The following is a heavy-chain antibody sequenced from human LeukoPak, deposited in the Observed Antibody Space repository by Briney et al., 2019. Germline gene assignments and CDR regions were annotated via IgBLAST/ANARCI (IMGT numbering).Heavy chain of an antibody. D-gene: IGHD2-2*01. Sequence: GGSLRLSCTASGFTFGDYAMSWVRQAPGKGLEWVGFIRSKAYGGTTEYAASVKGRFTISRDDSKSIAYLQMNSLKTEDTAVYYCTRVLYYSSTSCYGYMDDDYWGQGTLVTVSS. CDR1: GFTFGDYA. J-gene: IGHJ4*02. V-gene: IGHV3-49*04. CDR3: TRVLYYSSTSCYGYMDDDY. CDR2: IRSKAYGGTT.